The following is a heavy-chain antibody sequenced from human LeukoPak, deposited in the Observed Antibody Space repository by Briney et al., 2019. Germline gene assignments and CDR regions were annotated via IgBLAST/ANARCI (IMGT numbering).Heavy chain of an antibody. CDR2: IFPDDSHT. J-gene: IGHJ6*03. V-gene: IGHV5-51*01. CDR1: GYTFTKYW. Sequence: GESLQISCEASGYTFTKYWIGWGRRMPGKGGGWMGIIFPDDSHTRYNPSFEGRVTISVDKSISTAYLQWSSLEASDAGLYYCARAHYMDVWGKGTTVTVSS. CDR3: ARAHYMDV.